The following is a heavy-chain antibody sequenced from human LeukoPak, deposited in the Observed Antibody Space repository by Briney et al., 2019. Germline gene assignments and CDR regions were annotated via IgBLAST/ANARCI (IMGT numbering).Heavy chain of an antibody. Sequence: PGGPLRLSCAASGFTFSSYSMNWVRQAPGKGMKWVSYISSSSSTIYYADSVKGRFTISRDNAKNSLYLQMNSLRAEDTAVYYCARDRCSGGSCYKSHWGQGTLVTVSS. CDR2: ISSSSSTI. CDR1: GFTFSSYS. J-gene: IGHJ4*02. V-gene: IGHV3-48*01. D-gene: IGHD2-15*01. CDR3: ARDRCSGGSCYKSH.